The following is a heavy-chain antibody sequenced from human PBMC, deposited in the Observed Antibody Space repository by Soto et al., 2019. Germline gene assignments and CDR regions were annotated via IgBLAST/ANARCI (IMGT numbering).Heavy chain of an antibody. D-gene: IGHD4-17*01. J-gene: IGHJ2*01. Sequence: GASVNVPCQASGYTFTSDYMHWVRQAPGQGLEWIGIINPSGGSTSYAQRFQGRVTMTRDTSPSTVDMELSRLRSEDTAVYYCAISDYGDYWDCDLLGRGTLATVAA. CDR1: GYTFTSDY. V-gene: IGHV1-46*01. CDR2: INPSGGST. CDR3: AISDYGDYWDCDL.